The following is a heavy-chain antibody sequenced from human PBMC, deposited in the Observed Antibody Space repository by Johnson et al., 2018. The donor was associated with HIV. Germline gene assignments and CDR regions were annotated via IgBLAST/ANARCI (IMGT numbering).Heavy chain of an antibody. V-gene: IGHV3-7*01. CDR2: IKQDGSEK. Sequence: EVQLVESGGGLVQPGGSLRLSCAASGFTFSSYWMSCVRQAPGKGLEWVANIKQDGSEKYYVDSVKGRFTISRDNSKNTLYLQMNSLKVEDTAVYYCARDSGSYQGAFDIWGQGTMVTVSS. J-gene: IGHJ3*02. D-gene: IGHD1-26*01. CDR1: GFTFSSYW. CDR3: ARDSGSYQGAFDI.